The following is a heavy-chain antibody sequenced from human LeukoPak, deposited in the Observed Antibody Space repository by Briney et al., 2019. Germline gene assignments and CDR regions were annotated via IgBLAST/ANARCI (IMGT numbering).Heavy chain of an antibody. CDR3: ASEGIAAAADI. Sequence: GGSLRLSCAVSGFTFSSYGMHWVRQAPGKGLEWVAVISYDGSNKSYAASVKGRFTISRDNSKNTLYLQMSSLRTEDTAMYYCASEGIAAAADIWGQGTMVTVSS. CDR1: GFTFSSYG. V-gene: IGHV3-30*03. D-gene: IGHD6-13*01. CDR2: ISYDGSNK. J-gene: IGHJ3*02.